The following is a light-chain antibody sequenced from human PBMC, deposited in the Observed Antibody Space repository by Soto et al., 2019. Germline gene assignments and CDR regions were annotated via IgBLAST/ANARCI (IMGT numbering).Light chain of an antibody. CDR1: RSDVGGYNY. CDR3: NSYTSSTTLV. CDR2: EVS. J-gene: IGLJ2*01. V-gene: IGLV2-14*01. Sequence: QSVLTQPASVSGSPGQSITISCTGTRSDVGGYNYVSWYQQHPGKAPKLLIYEVSNRPSGVSNRFTASKSGNTASLTISGLQAEDEADYYCNSYTSSTTLVFGGGTKLTVL.